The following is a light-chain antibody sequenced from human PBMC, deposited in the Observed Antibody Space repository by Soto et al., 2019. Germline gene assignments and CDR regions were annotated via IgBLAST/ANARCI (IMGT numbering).Light chain of an antibody. J-gene: IGKJ3*01. V-gene: IGKV1-9*01. Sequence: IQLTQSPSSLSASVGDRVTITCRASQGISSYLAWYQQKPGKAPKLLIYAASTLQSGVPSRFSGSGSGTDFTLTINSLQTEDFATYYCQQLNDYPRTFGPGTKVDIK. CDR1: QGISSY. CDR3: QQLNDYPRT. CDR2: AAS.